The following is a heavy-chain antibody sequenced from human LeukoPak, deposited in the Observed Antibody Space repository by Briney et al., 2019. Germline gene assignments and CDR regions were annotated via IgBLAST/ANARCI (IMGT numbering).Heavy chain of an antibody. CDR2: IKQDGSEK. Sequence: GGSLTLSCAVSGFTFSSYWMSWVRQAPGKGLEWVANIKQDGSEKYYVDSVKGRFTISRENAKNSLYLQMNSLRADGTAVYYWARDPRGCWGGYFYYYMDVWGEGTTVTVSS. CDR1: GFTFSSYW. D-gene: IGHD5-12*01. CDR3: ARDPRGCWGGYFYYYMDV. V-gene: IGHV3-7*01. J-gene: IGHJ6*03.